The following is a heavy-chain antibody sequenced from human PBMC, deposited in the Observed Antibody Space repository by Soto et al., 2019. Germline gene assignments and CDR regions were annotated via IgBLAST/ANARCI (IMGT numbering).Heavy chain of an antibody. J-gene: IGHJ4*01. CDR2: ISASIGNT. CDR3: ARAKAVDSSGYPFDY. D-gene: IGHD3-22*01. Sequence: GASVKVSCKASGYTFTSYGISWVRQAPGQGLEWMGWISASIGNTNYAQKLQGRVTLTTDTSTSTAYMELRSLTSDDTAAYYCARAKAVDSSGYPFDYWG. CDR1: GYTFTSYG. V-gene: IGHV1-18*01.